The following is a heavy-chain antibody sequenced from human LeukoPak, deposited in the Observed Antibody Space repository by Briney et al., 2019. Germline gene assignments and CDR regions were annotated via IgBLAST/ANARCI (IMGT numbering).Heavy chain of an antibody. D-gene: IGHD7-27*01. Sequence: PSETLSLTCAVYGGSFIDYYWSWIRQPPGKGLEWIGQINHGGSTSYNPSLKSRATISVDTSKNQFSLKLSSVTAADTAVYYCARDRHFYQLTGTNWFDPWGQGTLVTVSS. J-gene: IGHJ5*02. V-gene: IGHV4-34*01. CDR3: ARDRHFYQLTGTNWFDP. CDR2: INHGGST. CDR1: GGSFIDYY.